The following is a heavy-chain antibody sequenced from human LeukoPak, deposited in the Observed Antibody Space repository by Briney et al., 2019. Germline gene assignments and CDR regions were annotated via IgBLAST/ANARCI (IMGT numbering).Heavy chain of an antibody. CDR2: INHSGNT. CDR3: ARLRVTYYYDRSAYDAFDF. D-gene: IGHD3-22*01. CDR1: GGPFSGHY. Sequence: SETLSLTCAVYGGPFSGHYWSWIRQSPGKGLEWIGEINHSGNTNYNPSLKSRVTTLVDTSKKQFSLKLSSVTAADTAVYYCARLRVTYYYDRSAYDAFDFWGQGTMVTVSS. V-gene: IGHV4-34*01. J-gene: IGHJ3*01.